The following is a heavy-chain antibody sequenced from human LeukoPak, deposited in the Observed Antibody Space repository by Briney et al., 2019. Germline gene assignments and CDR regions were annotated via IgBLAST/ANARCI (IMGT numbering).Heavy chain of an antibody. Sequence: ASVKVSCKASGGTFSSYAISWVRQAPGQGLEWMGGIIPIFGTANYAQKFQGRVTITADRSTSTAYMELSSLRSEDTAVYYCAGAAAGPAEYFQHWGQGTLVTVSS. D-gene: IGHD6-13*01. CDR1: GGTFSSYA. V-gene: IGHV1-69*06. CDR2: IIPIFGTA. J-gene: IGHJ1*01. CDR3: AGAAAGPAEYFQH.